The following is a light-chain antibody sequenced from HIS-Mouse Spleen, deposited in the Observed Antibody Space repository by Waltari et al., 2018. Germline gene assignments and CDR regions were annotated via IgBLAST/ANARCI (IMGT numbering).Light chain of an antibody. Sequence: QSALTQPASVSGSPGQSITISCTGTSSDVGSYNLVSWYHQHPGKAPKLMIYEGSKRPSGVSNRCSGSKSGNTASLTISGLQAEDEADYYCCSYAGSRMVFGGGTKLTVL. V-gene: IGLV2-23*01. CDR3: CSYAGSRMV. J-gene: IGLJ2*01. CDR2: EGS. CDR1: SSDVGSYNL.